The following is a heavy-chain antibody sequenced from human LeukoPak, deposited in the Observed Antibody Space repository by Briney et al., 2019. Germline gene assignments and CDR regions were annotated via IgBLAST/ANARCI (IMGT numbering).Heavy chain of an antibody. J-gene: IGHJ5*02. CDR3: AREYGDDNWFDP. D-gene: IGHD2-21*02. Sequence: SGTLSLTCAVSGGSISSSNWWNWVRQPPGKGLEWIGEIYHSGSTNYNPSLRSRVTISVDKSKNQFSLKLSSVTAADTAVYYCAREYGDDNWFDPWGQGTLVTVSS. CDR1: GGSISSSNW. CDR2: IYHSGST. V-gene: IGHV4-4*02.